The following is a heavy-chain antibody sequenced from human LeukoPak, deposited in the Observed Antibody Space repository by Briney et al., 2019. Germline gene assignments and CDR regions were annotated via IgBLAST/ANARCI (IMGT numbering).Heavy chain of an antibody. CDR3: ARAGRRSSGWYENYYYYYGMDV. D-gene: IGHD6-19*01. CDR1: GGPFSGYY. J-gene: IGHJ6*02. CDR2: INHSGST. Sequence: PSETLSLTCAVYGGPFSGYYWSWIRQPPGKGLEWIGEINHSGSTNYNPSLKSRVTISVDTSKNQFSLKLSSVTAADTAVYYCARAGRRSSGWYENYYYYYGMDVWGQGTTVTVSS. V-gene: IGHV4-34*01.